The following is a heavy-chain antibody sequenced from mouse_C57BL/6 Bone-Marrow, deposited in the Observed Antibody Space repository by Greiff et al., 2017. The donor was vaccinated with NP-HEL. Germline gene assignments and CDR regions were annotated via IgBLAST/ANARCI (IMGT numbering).Heavy chain of an antibody. CDR2: IDPENGDT. CDR1: GFNIKDDY. J-gene: IGHJ4*01. V-gene: IGHV14-4*01. D-gene: IGHD2-1*01. CDR3: TTVFYGNYRAMDY. Sequence: VQLQQSGAELVRPGASVTLSCTASGFNIKDDYMHWVKQRPEKGLEWIGWIDPENGDTESASKFQGKATITADTASNPAYLQLSSLTSEDTAVYYCTTVFYGNYRAMDYWGQGTSVTVSS.